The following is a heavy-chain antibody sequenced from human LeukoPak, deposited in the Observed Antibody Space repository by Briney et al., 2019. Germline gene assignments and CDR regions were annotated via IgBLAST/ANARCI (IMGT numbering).Heavy chain of an antibody. CDR3: ARDPIAARPGGYYYYYYGMDV. V-gene: IGHV3-21*01. CDR2: ISRSSSDM. J-gene: IGHJ6*02. Sequence: GGSLRLSCEASGFTFNTYTMNWARQGPGKGLEWVSSISRSSSDMYYADSVKGRFTISRDNSKNTLYLQMNSLRAEDTAVYYCARDPIAARPGGYYYYYYGMDVWGQGTTVTVSS. CDR1: GFTFNTYT. D-gene: IGHD6-6*01.